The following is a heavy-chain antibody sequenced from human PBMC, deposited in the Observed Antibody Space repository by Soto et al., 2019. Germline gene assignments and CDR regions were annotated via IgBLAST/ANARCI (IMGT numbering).Heavy chain of an antibody. CDR2: ISYDGKKT. J-gene: IGHJ6*02. CDR3: AKDKLDCSGGDCPLYYYHGMDV. D-gene: IGHD2-15*01. Sequence: PGGSLRLSCAASRFAFGNYGMHWVRQTTGKGLEWLAVISYDGKKTFFADSVKGRFTISRDNSKNTLNLQMNSLRAEDTAVYYCAKDKLDCSGGDCPLYYYHGMDVWGQGSTVTVSS. V-gene: IGHV3-30*18. CDR1: RFAFGNYG.